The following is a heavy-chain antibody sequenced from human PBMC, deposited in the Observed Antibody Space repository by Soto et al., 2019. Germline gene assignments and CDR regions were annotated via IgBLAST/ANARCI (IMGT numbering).Heavy chain of an antibody. D-gene: IGHD6-6*01. CDR2: IKSKTDGGTT. Sequence: PGGSLRLSCAASGFTFSNAWMSWVRQAPGKGLEWVGRIKSKTDGGTTDYAAPVKGRFTISRDDSKNTLYLQMNSLKTEDTAVYYCTTDRRGGGDIAAPPDTHDAFDIWGQGTMVTVSS. CDR3: TTDRRGGGDIAAPPDTHDAFDI. V-gene: IGHV3-15*01. CDR1: GFTFSNAW. J-gene: IGHJ3*02.